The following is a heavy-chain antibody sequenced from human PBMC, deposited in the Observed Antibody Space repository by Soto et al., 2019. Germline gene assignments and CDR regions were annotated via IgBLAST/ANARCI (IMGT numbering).Heavy chain of an antibody. Sequence: VASVKVSCKASGGDFSSYAISWVRQAPGQGLEWMGGIIPIFGTANYAQKFQGRVTITADESTSTAYMELSSLRSEDTAVYYCARDRSVMARLKWFDPWGQGTLVTVX. CDR3: ARDRSVMARLKWFDP. V-gene: IGHV1-69*13. J-gene: IGHJ5*02. D-gene: IGHD1-1*01. CDR1: GGDFSSYA. CDR2: IIPIFGTA.